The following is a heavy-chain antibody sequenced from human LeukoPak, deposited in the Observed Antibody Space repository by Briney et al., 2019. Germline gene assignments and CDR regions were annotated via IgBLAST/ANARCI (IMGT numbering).Heavy chain of an antibody. CDR2: ISYDGSNK. CDR1: GFTFSSYG. V-gene: IGHV3-30*03. CDR3: AMINWWEQWAFDY. J-gene: IGHJ4*02. Sequence: PGGSLRLSCAASGFTFSSYGMHWVRRAPGKGLEWVAVISYDGSNKYYADSVKGRFTISRDNSKNTLYLQMNSLRAEDTAVYYCAMINWWEQWAFDYWGQGTLVTVSS. D-gene: IGHD1-26*01.